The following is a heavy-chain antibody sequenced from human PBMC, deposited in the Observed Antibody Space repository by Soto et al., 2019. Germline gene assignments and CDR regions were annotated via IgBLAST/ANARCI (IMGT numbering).Heavy chain of an antibody. Sequence: ASVKVSCKASGYTFTSYGTSWVRQAPGQGLEWMGWISAYNGNTNYAQKLQGRVTMTTDTSTSTAYMELRSLRSDDTAVYYCARDSSGWYHTGFDPWGQGTLVTVSS. CDR3: ARDSSGWYHTGFDP. CDR2: ISAYNGNT. V-gene: IGHV1-18*01. J-gene: IGHJ5*02. CDR1: GYTFTSYG. D-gene: IGHD6-19*01.